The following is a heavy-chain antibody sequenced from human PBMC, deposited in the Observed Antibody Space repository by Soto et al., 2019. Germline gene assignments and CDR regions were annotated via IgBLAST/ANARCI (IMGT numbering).Heavy chain of an antibody. D-gene: IGHD1-7*01. CDR3: TNQYGSSRNYHGMDV. Sequence: PSQTLSLTCAISGDSVSSNSAAWNWIRQSPSRGLEWLGRAYYRSQWFYDSAVSVRSRINVIPDTSRNQFSLQLNSVTPEYTAVYYCTNQYGSSRNYHGMDVWGRGSTVTVSS. CDR1: GDSVSSNSAA. V-gene: IGHV6-1*01. CDR2: AYYRSQWFY. J-gene: IGHJ6*04.